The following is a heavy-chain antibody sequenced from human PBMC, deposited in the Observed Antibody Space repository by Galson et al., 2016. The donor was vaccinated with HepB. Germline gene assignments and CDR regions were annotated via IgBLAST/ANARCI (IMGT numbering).Heavy chain of an antibody. CDR1: GFTFSSYG. CDR3: AKVGDRDSSYCMDV. J-gene: IGHJ6*03. CDR2: ISGSGGGT. V-gene: IGHV3-23*01. D-gene: IGHD3-16*01. Sequence: SLRLSCAASGFTFSSYGMSWVRQAPGKGLQWVSAISGSGGGTFTYYADSVKGRFTISRDNSRNTLYLQMNSLRAEDTAVYYCAKVGDRDSSYCMDVWGKGTTVTVSS.